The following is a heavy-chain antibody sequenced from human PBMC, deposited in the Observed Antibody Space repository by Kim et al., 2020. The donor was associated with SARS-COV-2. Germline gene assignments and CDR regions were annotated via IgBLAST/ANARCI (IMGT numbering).Heavy chain of an antibody. CDR3: ARGGSAWGYIAWYFDL. CDR1: GGSISSGGYY. V-gene: IGHV4-31*03. D-gene: IGHD3-10*01. Sequence: SETLSLTCTVSGGSISSGGYYWSWIRQHPGKGLEWIGYIYYSGSTYYNPSLKSRVTISVDTSKNQFSLKLNSVTAADTAVYYCARGGSAWGYIAWYFDLWGRGTLVTVSS. J-gene: IGHJ2*01. CDR2: IYYSGST.